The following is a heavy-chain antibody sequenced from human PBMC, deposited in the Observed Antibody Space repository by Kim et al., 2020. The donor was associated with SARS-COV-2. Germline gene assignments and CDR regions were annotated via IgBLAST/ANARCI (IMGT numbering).Heavy chain of an antibody. CDR3: ASAPSDSSSYY. Sequence: GGSLRLSCAASGFTFNNYGMHWVRQAPGKGLEWVAVIWYDGSNKYYADSVKGRFTISRDNSKNTLYLQMNSLRAEETAVYYCASAPSDSSSYYWGQGTLVTVSS. J-gene: IGHJ4*02. CDR2: IWYDGSNK. CDR1: GFTFNNYG. D-gene: IGHD3-22*01. V-gene: IGHV3-33*01.